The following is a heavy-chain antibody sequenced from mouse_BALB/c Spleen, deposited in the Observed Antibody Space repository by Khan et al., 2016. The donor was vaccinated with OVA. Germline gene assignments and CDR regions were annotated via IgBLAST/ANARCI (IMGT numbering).Heavy chain of an antibody. CDR3: AREWGAWFPY. CDR2: SYPGSNNT. CDR1: GYTFTDYN. Sequence: QVQLKVSGAELARPGASVKLSCKASGYTFTDYNINWVKQRTGQGLEWIGESYPGSNNTYYNEKFKGKATLTADKSSSTAYMQLSSLSSEDSAVYICAREWGAWFPYWGQGTLVTVSA. J-gene: IGHJ3*01. V-gene: IGHV1-77*01.